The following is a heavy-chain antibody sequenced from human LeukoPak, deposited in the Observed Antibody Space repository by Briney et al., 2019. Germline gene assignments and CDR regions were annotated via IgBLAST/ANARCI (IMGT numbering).Heavy chain of an antibody. V-gene: IGHV3-48*04. CDR3: ARKIAAAGEDYFDY. Sequence: GGSLRLSWAASGFTFSSYSMNWVRQAPGKGLEWVSYISSSSSTIYYADSVKGRFTISRDNAKNSLYLQMNSLRAEDTALYYCARKIAAAGEDYFDYWGQGTLVTVSS. J-gene: IGHJ4*02. D-gene: IGHD6-13*01. CDR1: GFTFSSYS. CDR2: ISSSSSTI.